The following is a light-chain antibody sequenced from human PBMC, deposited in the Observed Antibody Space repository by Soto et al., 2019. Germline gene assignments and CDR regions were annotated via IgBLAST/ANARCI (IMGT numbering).Light chain of an antibody. CDR1: QSIDSY. CDR2: AVS. J-gene: IGKJ2*01. CDR3: QQNYSTPLYT. Sequence: EIQMTQSPSSLSASVGERVTITCRASQSIDSYLNWYQQKPGKAPKLLIYAVSNLQSGVPSRFSGSGSGTDFSLTVSSLQPEDSATYYCQQNYSTPLYTFGQGTKLEIK. V-gene: IGKV1-39*01.